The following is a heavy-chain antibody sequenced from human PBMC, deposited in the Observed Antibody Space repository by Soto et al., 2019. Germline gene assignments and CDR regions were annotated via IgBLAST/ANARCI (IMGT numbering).Heavy chain of an antibody. CDR1: GGSFSVYY. Sequence: EPLSLTFSVLGGSFSVYYWSWIRQPPGKGLEWIGEINHSGSTNYNPSLKSRVTISVDTSKNQFSLKLSSVTAADTAVYYCARRITISLDYWGQGTLVTVSS. CDR2: INHSGST. J-gene: IGHJ4*02. D-gene: IGHD3-9*01. V-gene: IGHV4-34*01. CDR3: ARRITISLDY.